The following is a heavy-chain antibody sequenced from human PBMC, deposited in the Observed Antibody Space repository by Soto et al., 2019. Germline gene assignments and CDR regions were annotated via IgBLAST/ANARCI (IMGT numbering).Heavy chain of an antibody. CDR2: LLADYKT. D-gene: IGHD6-19*01. J-gene: IGHJ4*02. CDR1: GFTFSDYT. CDR3: ARRTSGYFGY. V-gene: IGHV3-23*01. Sequence: EVQLLESGGGLVQPGGSLTLYCADSGFTFSDYTMSWVRKAPGKVLECISALLADYKTYYTDSVRGRFTISRDNSKNTLYLEMNSLRAEDTAVYYCARRTSGYFGYWGQGALVTVSS.